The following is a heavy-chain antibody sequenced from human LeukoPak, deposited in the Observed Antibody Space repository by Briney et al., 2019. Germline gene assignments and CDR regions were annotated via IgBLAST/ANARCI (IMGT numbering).Heavy chain of an antibody. J-gene: IGHJ4*02. D-gene: IGHD3-10*01. CDR1: GGSFSGYY. CDR2: INHSGST. V-gene: IGHV4-34*01. Sequence: SETLSLTCAVYGGSFSGYYWSWIRQPPGKGLEWIGEINHSGSTNHNPSLKSRVTISVDTSKNQFSLKLSSVTAADTAVYYCARARGFGELLLYYFDYWGQGTLVTVSS. CDR3: ARARGFGELLLYYFDY.